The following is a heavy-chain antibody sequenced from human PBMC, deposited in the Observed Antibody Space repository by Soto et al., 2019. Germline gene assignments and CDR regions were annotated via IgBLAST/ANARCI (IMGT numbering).Heavy chain of an antibody. CDR2: INGSGDST. J-gene: IGHJ4*02. CDR3: AKDSSRRRLYS. CDR1: GFSFSSYA. D-gene: IGHD3-22*01. V-gene: IGHV3-23*01. Sequence: EVQLLQSGGGLVQPGGSLRLSCAASGFSFSSYAMNWVRQAPGRGLEWVSAINGSGDSTYYADSVKGRFTISRDNSKNTLSLQMSSLRAGDTAVYYCAKDSSRRRLYSWGQGTLVTVSS.